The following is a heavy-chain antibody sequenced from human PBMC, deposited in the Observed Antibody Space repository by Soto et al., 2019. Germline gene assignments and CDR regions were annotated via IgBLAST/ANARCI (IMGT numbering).Heavy chain of an antibody. CDR3: ATRVPNTRAYVGVFDD. D-gene: IGHD3-16*01. J-gene: IGHJ4*02. CDR2: VYHTGST. V-gene: IGHV4-59*08. Sequence: SETLSLTCTVSGDSFTSYFWSWLRQPPGKGLEWIGYVYHTGSTEYNPSLESRVVISIDTSKNQFSLKLNSVTAADTAVYYCATRVPNTRAYVGVFDDWGQGTQVTVSS. CDR1: GDSFTSYF.